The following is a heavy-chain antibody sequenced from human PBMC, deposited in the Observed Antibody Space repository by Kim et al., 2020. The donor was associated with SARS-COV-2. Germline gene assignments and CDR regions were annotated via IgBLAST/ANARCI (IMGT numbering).Heavy chain of an antibody. CDR3: ARGVPYSTNWFDP. Sequence: GGSLRLSCAASGFTVSSNYMSWVRQAPGKGLEWVSIIYSGGNAYYADSVKGRFTISRDNSKNTLYLQMNSLRAEDTAVYYCARGVPYSTNWFDPWGQGTLVTVSS. CDR2: IYSGGNA. CDR1: GFTVSSNY. J-gene: IGHJ5*02. V-gene: IGHV3-53*01. D-gene: IGHD2-15*01.